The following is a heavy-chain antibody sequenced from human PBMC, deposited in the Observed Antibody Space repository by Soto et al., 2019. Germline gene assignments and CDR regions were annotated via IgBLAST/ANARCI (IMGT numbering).Heavy chain of an antibody. Sequence: GGSLRLSCAASGFTFSSYAMNWVRQAPGKGLEWVSGISGSGDSTYYADSVKGRFTISRDNSKNTLYLQMNSLRADDTAVYYCILSSIEEAGIFDYWGQGTQVTVSS. CDR2: ISGSGDST. CDR1: GFTFSSYA. CDR3: ILSSIEEAGIFDY. J-gene: IGHJ4*02. D-gene: IGHD6-13*01. V-gene: IGHV3-23*01.